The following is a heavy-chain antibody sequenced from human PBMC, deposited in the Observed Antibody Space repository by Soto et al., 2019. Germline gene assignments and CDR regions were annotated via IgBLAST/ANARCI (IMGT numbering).Heavy chain of an antibody. CDR2: INHDGSKT. D-gene: IGHD6-13*01. CDR3: VREPWGFSGTWYDY. Sequence: PXGSLRLSCAAAQFSFSSYWMHWVRQVPGKGPAWVSRINHDGSKTEYADSVKGRFTISRDNTNNTLYLQMNSLRVEDTAMYYCVREPWGFSGTWYDYWGQGTLVTVSS. J-gene: IGHJ4*02. CDR1: QFSFSSYW. V-gene: IGHV3-74*01.